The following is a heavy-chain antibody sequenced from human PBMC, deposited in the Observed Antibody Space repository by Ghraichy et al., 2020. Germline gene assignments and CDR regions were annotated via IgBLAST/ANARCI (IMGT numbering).Heavy chain of an antibody. Sequence: SETLSLTCTVSGGSISSSSYYWGWIRQPPGKGLEWIGSIYYSGSTYYNPSLKSRVTISVDTSKNQFSLKLSSVTAADTAVYYCASGASTIFGVVITPVYYYYGMDVWGQGTTVTVSS. CDR1: GGSISSSSYY. V-gene: IGHV4-39*01. J-gene: IGHJ6*02. CDR2: IYYSGST. CDR3: ASGASTIFGVVITPVYYYYGMDV. D-gene: IGHD3-3*01.